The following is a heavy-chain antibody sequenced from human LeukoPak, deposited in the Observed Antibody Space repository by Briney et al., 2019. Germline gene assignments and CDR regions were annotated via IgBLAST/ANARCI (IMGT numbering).Heavy chain of an antibody. V-gene: IGHV1-2*02. CDR2: INPNSGGT. Sequence: ASVKVSCKASGCTFTGYYMHWVRQAPGQGLEWMGWINPNSGGTNYAQKFQGRVTMTRDTSISTAYMELSRLRSDDTAVYYCARVPRGGYWSGTTNDYWGQGTLVTVSS. CDR1: GCTFTGYY. J-gene: IGHJ4*02. D-gene: IGHD3-3*01. CDR3: ARVPRGGYWSGTTNDY.